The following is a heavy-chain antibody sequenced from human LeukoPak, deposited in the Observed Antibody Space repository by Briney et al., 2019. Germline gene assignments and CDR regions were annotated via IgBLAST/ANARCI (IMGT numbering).Heavy chain of an antibody. CDR3: AREWKQERWLQLGS. J-gene: IGHJ3*01. CDR2: VYYTGST. Sequence: SETLSLTCTVSGGSISSSSYYWGWIRQPPGRGLEWIGSVYYTGSTYYNPSLKSRVTISVDTSKSQFSLKLSSVTAADTAVYYCAREWKQERWLQLGSWGQGTMVTVSS. D-gene: IGHD5-24*01. V-gene: IGHV4-39*02. CDR1: GGSISSSSYY.